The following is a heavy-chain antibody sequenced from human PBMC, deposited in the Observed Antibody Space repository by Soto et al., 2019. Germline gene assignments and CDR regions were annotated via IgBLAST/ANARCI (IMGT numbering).Heavy chain of an antibody. J-gene: IGHJ4*02. D-gene: IGHD1-26*01. CDR3: ARGEHSGSYSDY. Sequence: QVQLQESGPGLVKPSGTLSLTCVVSGGSISSGNWWSWVRQPPGRGLEWIGEIYHSGSTNYNPSLKSRVTISVDKSKNHLSLQLSSVTVADTAVYYCARGEHSGSYSDYWGQGTLVTVSS. CDR2: IYHSGST. CDR1: GGSISSGNW. V-gene: IGHV4-4*02.